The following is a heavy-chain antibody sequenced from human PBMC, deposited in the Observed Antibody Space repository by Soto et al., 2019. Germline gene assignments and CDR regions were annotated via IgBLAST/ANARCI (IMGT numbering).Heavy chain of an antibody. J-gene: IGHJ4*02. CDR3: AKDQDDFWSGYSPVLSY. Sequence: PGGSLRLSCAASGFTFSSYAMIWVRHAPGKGLDLVSAISGSGGSTYYADSLKGRFTISRDNSKNTLYLQMNSLRAEDTAVYYCAKDQDDFWSGYSPVLSYWGQGTLVTVSS. CDR1: GFTFSSYA. CDR2: ISGSGGST. V-gene: IGHV3-23*01. D-gene: IGHD3-3*01.